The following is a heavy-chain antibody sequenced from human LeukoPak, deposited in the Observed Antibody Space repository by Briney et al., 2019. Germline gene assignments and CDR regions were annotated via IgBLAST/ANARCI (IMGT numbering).Heavy chain of an antibody. J-gene: IGHJ4*02. V-gene: IGHV4-34*01. CDR2: INHSGST. D-gene: IGHD5-18*01. Sequence: PSETLSLTCAVYGGSFSGYYWSWIRQPPGKGLEWIGEINHSGSTNYNPSLKSRVTMSVDTSKNQFSLKLSSVTAADTAVYYCARDSDVDTAISLWGQGTLVTVSS. CDR3: ARDSDVDTAISL. CDR1: GGSFSGYY.